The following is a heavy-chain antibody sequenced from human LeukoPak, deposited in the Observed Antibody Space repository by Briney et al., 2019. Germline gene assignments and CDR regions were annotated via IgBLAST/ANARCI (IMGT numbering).Heavy chain of an antibody. CDR3: ARDFIAAAWFDP. CDR1: GYSISSGHY. Sequence: SETLSLTCTVSGYSISSGHYWGWIRQPPGKGLEWIGSIYHSGSTYYNPSLKSRVTISVDTSKNQFSLKLSSVTAADTAVYYCARDFIAAAWFDPWGQGTLVTVSS. CDR2: IYHSGST. J-gene: IGHJ5*02. V-gene: IGHV4-38-2*02. D-gene: IGHD6-13*01.